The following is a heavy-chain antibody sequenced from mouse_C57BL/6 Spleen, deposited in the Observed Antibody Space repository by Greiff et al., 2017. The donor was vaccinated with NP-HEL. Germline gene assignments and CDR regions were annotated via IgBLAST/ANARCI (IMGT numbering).Heavy chain of an antibody. D-gene: IGHD4-1*01. Sequence: EVMLVESGGDLVKPGGSLKLSCAASGFTFSSYGMSWVRQTPDKRLEWVATISSGGSYTYSPDSVKGRFTISRDNAKNTLYLQRSSLKSEDTAMYYCASTGTWFAYWGQGTLVTVSA. CDR1: GFTFSSYG. CDR2: ISSGGSYT. CDR3: ASTGTWFAY. J-gene: IGHJ3*01. V-gene: IGHV5-6*02.